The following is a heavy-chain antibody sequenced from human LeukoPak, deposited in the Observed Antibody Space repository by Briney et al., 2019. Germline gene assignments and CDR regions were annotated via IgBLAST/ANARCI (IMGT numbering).Heavy chain of an antibody. CDR1: GFSFSSYG. D-gene: IGHD3-22*01. CDR3: ARHAYYYDSSGYYPHFDY. CDR2: IRYHGNNK. V-gene: IGHV3-30*02. Sequence: GGSLRLSCAASGFSFSSYGMHWVRQAPGKGLEWVTFIRYHGNNKYYADSVKGRFTISRDNAKNSLYLQMNSLRAADTAVYYCARHAYYYDSSGYYPHFDYWGQGTLVTVSS. J-gene: IGHJ4*02.